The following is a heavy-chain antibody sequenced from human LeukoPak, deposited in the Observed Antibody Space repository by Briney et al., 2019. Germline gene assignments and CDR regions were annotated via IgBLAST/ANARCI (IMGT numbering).Heavy chain of an antibody. CDR3: ARGRDIAVA. D-gene: IGHD6-19*01. CDR2: INHSGST. V-gene: IGHV4-34*01. J-gene: IGHJ5*02. Sequence: PSETLSLTCAVYGGSFSGYYWSWIRQPPGKGLEWIGEINHSGSTNYNPSLKSRVTISIDTSKNQFSLKLGSVTAADTAVYYCARGRDIAVAWGQGTLVIVSS. CDR1: GGSFSGYY.